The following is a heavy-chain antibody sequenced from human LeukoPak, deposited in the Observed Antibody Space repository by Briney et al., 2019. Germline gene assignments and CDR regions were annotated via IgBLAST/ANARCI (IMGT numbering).Heavy chain of an antibody. D-gene: IGHD2-2*01. CDR1: GFIFSSDS. CDR2: ISSTGAYI. V-gene: IGHV3-21*01. CDR3: ARELSVVVPAAMDY. Sequence: GGSLRLSCATSGFIFSSDSMIWVRQAPGKGLEWVSSISSTGAYIYYADSLKGRFTISRDNAKNSLYLQMNSLRADDTAVYYCARELSVVVPAAMDYWGQGTLVTVSS. J-gene: IGHJ4*02.